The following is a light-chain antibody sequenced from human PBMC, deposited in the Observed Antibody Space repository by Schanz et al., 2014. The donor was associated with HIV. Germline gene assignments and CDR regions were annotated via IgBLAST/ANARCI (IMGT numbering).Light chain of an antibody. CDR3: QYFGNSGGT. CDR1: QRLSSSY. CDR2: ATS. V-gene: IGKV3-20*01. Sequence: EIVLTQSPGSLSLSPGGRATLSCGASQRLSSSYLAWYQQKRDQPPRLVIYATSTRAAGIPDRFSGTGSGTDFTLTISRLEPEDFAVYFCQYFGNSGGTFGGGTKV. J-gene: IGKJ4*01.